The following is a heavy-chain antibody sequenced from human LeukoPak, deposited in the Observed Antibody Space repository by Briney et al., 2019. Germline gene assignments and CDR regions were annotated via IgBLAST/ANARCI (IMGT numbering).Heavy chain of an antibody. CDR2: IYYIGGT. J-gene: IGHJ6*04. Sequence: KTSETLSLTCTVSGASVSSGSYYWSWLRQPPGKGLEWIGNIYYIGGTNHNPSLKSRVTISVDTSKNQFSLKLSSVTAADTAVYYCARDYSSSWGMNYYGMDVWGKGTTVTVSS. CDR1: GASVSSGSYY. V-gene: IGHV4-61*01. CDR3: ARDYSSSWGMNYYGMDV. D-gene: IGHD6-13*01.